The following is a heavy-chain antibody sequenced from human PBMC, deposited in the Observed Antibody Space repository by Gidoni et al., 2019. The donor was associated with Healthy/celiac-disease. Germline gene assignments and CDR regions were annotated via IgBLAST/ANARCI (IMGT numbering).Heavy chain of an antibody. J-gene: IGHJ6*02. D-gene: IGHD2-2*02. CDR2: ISYDGSNK. CDR3: ARDCTSCYTGYYGMDV. Sequence: QVQLVESGGGVVQPGRSLRLSCAASGFTFSSYAMHWVRQAPGKGLEWVAVISYDGSNKYYADSVKGRFTISRDNSKNTLYLQMNSLRAEDTAVYYCARDCTSCYTGYYGMDVWGQGTTVTVSS. CDR1: GFTFSSYA. V-gene: IGHV3-30-3*01.